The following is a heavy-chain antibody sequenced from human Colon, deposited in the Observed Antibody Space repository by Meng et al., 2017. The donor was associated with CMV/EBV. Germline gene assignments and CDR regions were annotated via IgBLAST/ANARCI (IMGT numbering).Heavy chain of an antibody. Sequence: FTFSSYGMHWVRQAPGKGLEWVAIISYDGSNEFYEDSVKGRFTISRDNSKNTVDLQINSLREEDTAVYYCAKERGTNYYYYYGMDVWGQGTTGT. D-gene: IGHD1/OR15-1a*01. CDR2: ISYDGSNE. CDR1: FTFSSYG. V-gene: IGHV3-30*18. J-gene: IGHJ6*02. CDR3: AKERGTNYYYYYGMDV.